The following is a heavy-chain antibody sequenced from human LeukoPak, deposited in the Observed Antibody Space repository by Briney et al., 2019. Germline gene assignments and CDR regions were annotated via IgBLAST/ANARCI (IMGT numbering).Heavy chain of an antibody. Sequence: PGGSLRLSCAASGFTFSSYAMSRVRQAPGKGLEWVSGISGSGGSTVYADSVKGRFTISRDNSKNTLYLQINSLRAEDTAVYYCAKGGRITIFGVARNYFDYWGQGTLVTVSS. CDR2: ISGSGGST. D-gene: IGHD3-3*01. CDR3: AKGGRITIFGVARNYFDY. CDR1: GFTFSSYA. V-gene: IGHV3-23*01. J-gene: IGHJ4*02.